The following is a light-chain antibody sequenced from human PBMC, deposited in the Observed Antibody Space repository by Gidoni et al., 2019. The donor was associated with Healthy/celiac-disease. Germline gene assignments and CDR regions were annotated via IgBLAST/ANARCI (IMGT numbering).Light chain of an antibody. CDR3: GTWDSSLSAVV. CDR1: SSNIGNNY. Sequence: QSVFTQPPSVSAAPGQKVTISCSGSSSNIGNNYVSWYQQLPGTAPKLLIYDNNKRPSGIPDRFSGSKSGTAATLGITGLQTGEEDDYDCGTWDSSLSAVVFGGGTKLTVL. V-gene: IGLV1-51*01. J-gene: IGLJ2*01. CDR2: DNN.